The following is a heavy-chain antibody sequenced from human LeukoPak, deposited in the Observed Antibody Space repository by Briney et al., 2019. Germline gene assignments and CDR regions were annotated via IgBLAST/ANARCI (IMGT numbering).Heavy chain of an antibody. Sequence: GGSLRLSCAASGFSFSSYAMHWVRQAPGKGLEWVAFISYDGSNKDYADSVKGRFTISRDNSKNTLYLQMNSLRAEDTAVYYCARGSESYDYYSYGMDVWGKGTTVTVS. CDR1: GFSFSSYA. CDR3: ARGSESYDYYSYGMDV. J-gene: IGHJ6*04. D-gene: IGHD5-12*01. V-gene: IGHV3-30-3*01. CDR2: ISYDGSNK.